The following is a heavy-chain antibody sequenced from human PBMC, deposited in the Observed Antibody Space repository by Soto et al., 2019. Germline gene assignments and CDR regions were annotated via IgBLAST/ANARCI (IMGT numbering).Heavy chain of an antibody. CDR3: ARDRKDYYDSSGYGPNWFDP. CDR2: IIPIFGTA. CDR1: GGTFSSYA. V-gene: IGHV1-69*13. J-gene: IGHJ5*02. D-gene: IGHD3-22*01. Sequence: SVKVSCKASGGTFSSYAISWVRQAPGQGLEWMGGIIPIFGTANYAQKFQGRVTITADESTSTAYMELSSLRSEDTAVYYCARDRKDYYDSSGYGPNWFDPWGQGTLVTVSS.